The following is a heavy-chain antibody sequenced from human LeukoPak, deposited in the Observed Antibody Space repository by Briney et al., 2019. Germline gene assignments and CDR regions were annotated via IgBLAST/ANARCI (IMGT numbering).Heavy chain of an antibody. Sequence: GASVKVSCKTSGYTFTSYGISWVRQAPGQGLEWMGWVSAHNGDTNYAQNLHGRVTMTTDTSTSTVSMELRSLRFDDTAVYYCAGHPGYSGYDFLGYWGQGTLVTVSS. V-gene: IGHV1-18*01. CDR2: VSAHNGDT. CDR1: GYTFTSYG. CDR3: AGHPGYSGYDFLGY. D-gene: IGHD5-12*01. J-gene: IGHJ4*02.